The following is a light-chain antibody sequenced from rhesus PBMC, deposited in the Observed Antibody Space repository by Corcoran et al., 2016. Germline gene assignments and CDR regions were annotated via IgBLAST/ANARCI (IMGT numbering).Light chain of an antibody. J-gene: IGKJ2*01. CDR2: YAF. CDR3: LHSNSYPYS. CDR1: QGITNY. V-gene: IGKV1S14*01. Sequence: DIQMTQSPSSLSASVGDTVTITCRASQGITNYVAWYQQKPRKAPKPLIYYAFNLESGVPSRFSGSGSGTAFTITINSLQPEDIATYYCLHSNSYPYSFGRGPKVEVK.